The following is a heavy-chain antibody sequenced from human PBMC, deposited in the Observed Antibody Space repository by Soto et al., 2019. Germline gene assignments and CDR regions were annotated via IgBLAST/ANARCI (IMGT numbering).Heavy chain of an antibody. V-gene: IGHV3-7*01. CDR1: GFTFSSYW. Sequence: GGSLRLSCAASGFTFSSYWMSWVRQAPGKGLEWVANIKQDGSEKYYVDSVKGRFTISRDNAKNSLYLQMNSLRAEDTAVYYCARDSVIRSYSNYLLWGQGTLVTVSS. J-gene: IGHJ4*02. D-gene: IGHD4-4*01. CDR3: ARDSVIRSYSNYLL. CDR2: IKQDGSEK.